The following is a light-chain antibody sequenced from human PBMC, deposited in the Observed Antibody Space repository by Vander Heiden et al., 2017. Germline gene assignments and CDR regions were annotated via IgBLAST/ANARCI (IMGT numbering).Light chain of an antibody. J-gene: IGLJ2*01. CDR1: NSDIGSHY. CDR2: RHN. CDR3: AAWDDSLSAVV. Sequence: QSVLTQPPSASGTPGQKVTISCSGSNSDIGSHYVYWFQHLPGTAPNLLIYRHNQRSSGVPDRFSGSKSGTSASLAISGLRSEDEADYYCAAWDDSLSAVVFGGGTKLTVL. V-gene: IGLV1-47*01.